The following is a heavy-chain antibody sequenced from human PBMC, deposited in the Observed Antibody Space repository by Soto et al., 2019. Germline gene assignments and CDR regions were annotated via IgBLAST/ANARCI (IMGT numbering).Heavy chain of an antibody. CDR1: GFTFGSYE. CDR3: ARDSETSPYYGALDY. CDR2: IDTSGSAT. V-gene: IGHV3-48*03. D-gene: IGHD3-22*01. J-gene: IGHJ4*02. Sequence: GGSLRLSCAVSGFTFGSYEMNWVRQAPGKGLEWVAYIDTSGSATYYADSVKGRFTISRDNAKNSVYLQMDSLRVEDTAIFYCARDSETSPYYGALDYWGQGTLVTVSS.